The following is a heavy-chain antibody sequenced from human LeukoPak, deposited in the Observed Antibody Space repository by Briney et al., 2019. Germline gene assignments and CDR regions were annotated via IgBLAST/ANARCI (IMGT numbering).Heavy chain of an antibody. CDR3: AKRETTLELLLFFDY. V-gene: IGHV3-23*01. J-gene: IGHJ4*02. D-gene: IGHD3-3*01. CDR2: VSGSGSNT. Sequence: PGGSLRLSCAASGFTFSSCAMSWVRQAPGKGLEWVSIVSGSGSNTYYADSVKGRFTISRDNSKNTLYLQMNNLRAEDTAVYYCAKRETTLELLLFFDYWGQGTLVTVSS. CDR1: GFTFSSCA.